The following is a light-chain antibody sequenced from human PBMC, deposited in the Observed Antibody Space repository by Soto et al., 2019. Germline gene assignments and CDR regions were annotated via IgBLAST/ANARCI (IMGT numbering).Light chain of an antibody. CDR2: DVS. CDR3: SSYTSSSTPV. V-gene: IGLV2-14*01. CDR1: STDVGGYNY. Sequence: QSVLPQPASVSGSPGQSITISCTGTSTDVGGYNYVSWYQQHPGKAPKLMIYDVSNRPSGVSNRFSGSKSGNTASLTISGLQAEDEADYYCSSYTSSSTPVFGGGTKLTVL. J-gene: IGLJ2*01.